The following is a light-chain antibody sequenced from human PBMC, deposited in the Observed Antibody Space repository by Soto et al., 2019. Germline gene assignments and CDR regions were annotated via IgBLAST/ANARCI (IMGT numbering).Light chain of an antibody. Sequence: DVQLSQSPSFLSASVGDRVTITCRASQGISSYLAWYQQKPGKAPKLLIYAASTLQSGVPSRFSGSGSGTEFTLTISSLQPDDFATYYCQQYNSYLITFGQGTRLEIK. CDR1: QGISSY. J-gene: IGKJ5*01. V-gene: IGKV1-9*01. CDR2: AAS. CDR3: QQYNSYLIT.